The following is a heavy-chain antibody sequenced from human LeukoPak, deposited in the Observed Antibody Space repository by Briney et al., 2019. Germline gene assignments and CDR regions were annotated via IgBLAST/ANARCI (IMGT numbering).Heavy chain of an antibody. D-gene: IGHD3-22*01. CDR1: GFTFDDYA. V-gene: IGHV3-9*03. Sequence: GGSLRLSCAAPGFTFDDYAMHWVRQAPGKGLEWVSGISRNSGGIGYADAVRGRCTISRHNAKNSLYMQMNSLRAEDMALYYCAKDISPYYYDSSGYGSGAFDIWGQGTMVTVSS. J-gene: IGHJ3*02. CDR3: AKDISPYYYDSSGYGSGAFDI. CDR2: ISRNSGGI.